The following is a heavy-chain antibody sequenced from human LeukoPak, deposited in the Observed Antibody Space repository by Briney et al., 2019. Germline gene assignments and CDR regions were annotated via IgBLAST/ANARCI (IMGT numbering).Heavy chain of an antibody. D-gene: IGHD2-2*02. CDR2: FDPEDGET. Sequence: ASVKVSCKVSGYTLIELSMHWVRQAPGKGLEWMGGFDPEDGETIYAQKFQGRVTMTEDTSTVTAYMELSSLRSEDTAVYYCATVAVVVVPAAIVGWFDPWGQGTLVTVSS. J-gene: IGHJ5*02. V-gene: IGHV1-24*01. CDR1: GYTLIELS. CDR3: ATVAVVVVPAAIVGWFDP.